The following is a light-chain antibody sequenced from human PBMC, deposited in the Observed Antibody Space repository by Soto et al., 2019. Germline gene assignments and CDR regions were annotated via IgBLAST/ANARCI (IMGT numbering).Light chain of an antibody. CDR3: QQYASSVT. J-gene: IGKJ1*01. CDR1: QSVSSGF. Sequence: EIVLTQSPGSLSFYPGERATLSCRASQSVSSGFFAWYQQKPGQAPRLIIYGASNRATGIPDRFSGSGSGTDFTLTISRLEPEDFVVYYCQQYASSVTFGQGTKVEVK. CDR2: GAS. V-gene: IGKV3-20*01.